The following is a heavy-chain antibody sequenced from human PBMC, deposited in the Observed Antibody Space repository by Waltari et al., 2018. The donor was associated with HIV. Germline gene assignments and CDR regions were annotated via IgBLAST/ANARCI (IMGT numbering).Heavy chain of an antibody. J-gene: IGHJ6*02. Sequence: EVQLVESGGGLVQPGGSLRLSCAASGFTFSSYSMNWVRQAPGKGLEWVSYISSSSTIYYADSVKGRFTISRDNAKNSLYLQMNSLRAEDTAVYYCASRGGGYCSGGSCHSHYYYGMDVWGQGTTVTVSS. D-gene: IGHD2-15*01. CDR2: ISSSSTI. CDR3: ASRGGGYCSGGSCHSHYYYGMDV. CDR1: GFTFSSYS. V-gene: IGHV3-48*04.